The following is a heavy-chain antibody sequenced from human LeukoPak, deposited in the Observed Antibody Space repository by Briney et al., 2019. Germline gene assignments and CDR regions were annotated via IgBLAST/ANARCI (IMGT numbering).Heavy chain of an antibody. D-gene: IGHD3-22*01. Sequence: AGGSLRLSCTASGFTFNSYGMNWVRQAPGKGLEWVAFIQYDGSNKYYADSVKGRFTVYRDNSKTTVYLQMNDLRGEDTAVYYCTKAKGQSWLFSHYWGRGTLVTVSS. V-gene: IGHV3-30*02. CDR1: GFTFNSYG. CDR3: TKAKGQSWLFSHY. J-gene: IGHJ4*02. CDR2: IQYDGSNK.